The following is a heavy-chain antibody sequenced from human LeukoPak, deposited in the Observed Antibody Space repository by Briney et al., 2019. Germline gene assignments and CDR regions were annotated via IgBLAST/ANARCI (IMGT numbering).Heavy chain of an antibody. Sequence: PGGSLRLSCAASGFTFSSYGMSWVRQAPGKGLEWVSAISGSGGSTYYADSVKGRFTTSRDNSKNTLYLQMNSLRAEDTAVYYCAKDTGIVGAADYWGQGTLVTVSS. V-gene: IGHV3-23*01. J-gene: IGHJ4*02. CDR2: ISGSGGST. D-gene: IGHD1-26*01. CDR1: GFTFSSYG. CDR3: AKDTGIVGAADY.